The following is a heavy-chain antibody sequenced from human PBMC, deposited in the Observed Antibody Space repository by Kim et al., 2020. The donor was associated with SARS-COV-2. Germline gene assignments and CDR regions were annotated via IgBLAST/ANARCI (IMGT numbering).Heavy chain of an antibody. CDR3: ARVRWYYFDY. J-gene: IGHJ4*02. CDR1: GGSVSSGSYY. CDR2: IYYSGST. Sequence: SETLSLTCTVSGGSVSSGSYYWSWIRQPPGKGLEWIGYIYYSGSTNYNPSLKSRVTISVDTSKNQFSLKLSSVTAADTAVYYCARVRWYYFDYWGQGTLVTVSS. D-gene: IGHD6-13*01. V-gene: IGHV4-61*01.